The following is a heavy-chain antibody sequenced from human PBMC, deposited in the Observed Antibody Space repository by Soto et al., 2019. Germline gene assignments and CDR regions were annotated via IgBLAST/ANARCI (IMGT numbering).Heavy chain of an antibody. V-gene: IGHV5-51*01. CDR1: GYSFTSYW. Sequence: GESLKISCNGSGYSFTSYWIGWVRQMPWKGLEWMGIIYPGDSDTRYSPSFQGQVTISTDKSISTAYLQWSSLKASDTAMYYCARHEGGSYGLVQEAFDIWGQGTMVTVSS. D-gene: IGHD1-26*01. J-gene: IGHJ3*02. CDR2: IYPGDSDT. CDR3: ARHEGGSYGLVQEAFDI.